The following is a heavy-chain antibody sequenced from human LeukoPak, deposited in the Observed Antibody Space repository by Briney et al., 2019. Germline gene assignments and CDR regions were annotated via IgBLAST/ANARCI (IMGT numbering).Heavy chain of an antibody. CDR3: AKDLQYVFDY. CDR1: GFTFSSYG. CDR2: ISYDGSNK. J-gene: IGHJ4*02. D-gene: IGHD2-8*01. Sequence: GRSLRLSCAASGFTFSSYGMHWVRQAPGKGLEWVAVISYDGSNKYYADSVKGRFTISRDNSKNTLYLQMNSLRAEDTAVYYCAKDLQYVFDYWGQGTLVTVSS. V-gene: IGHV3-30*18.